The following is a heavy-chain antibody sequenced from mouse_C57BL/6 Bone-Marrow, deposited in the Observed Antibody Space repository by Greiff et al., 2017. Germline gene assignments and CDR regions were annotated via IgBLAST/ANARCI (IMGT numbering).Heavy chain of an antibody. D-gene: IGHD1-1*01. V-gene: IGHV8-12*01. CDR2: IYWVDDK. CDR3: ARYYGSSPDWFAY. Sequence: QVTRKGSGPGILQSSQTLSLTCSFSGFSLSTSGMGVSWIRQPSGKGLEWLAHIYWVDDKRYNPFLKSRLTTSKNTSRNQVFLKITSVNTADTATYYCARYYGSSPDWFAYWGQGTLVTVSA. J-gene: IGHJ3*01. CDR1: GFSLSTSGMG.